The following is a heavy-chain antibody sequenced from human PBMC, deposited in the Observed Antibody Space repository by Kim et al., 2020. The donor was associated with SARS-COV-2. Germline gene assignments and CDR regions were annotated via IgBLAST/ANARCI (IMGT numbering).Heavy chain of an antibody. CDR1: GFTFSSYA. CDR2: ISYDGSNK. Sequence: GGSLRLSCAASGFTFSSYAMHWVRQAPGKGLEWVAVISYDGSNKYYADSVKGRFTISRDNSKNTLYLQMNSLRAEDTAVYYCVTDQGDYDVKFDYWGQGTLVTVSS. V-gene: IGHV3-30*04. J-gene: IGHJ4*02. CDR3: VTDQGDYDVKFDY. D-gene: IGHD4-17*01.